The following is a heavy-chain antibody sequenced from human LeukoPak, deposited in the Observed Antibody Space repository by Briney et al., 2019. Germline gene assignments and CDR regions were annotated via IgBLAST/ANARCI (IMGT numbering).Heavy chain of an antibody. CDR1: GFIFSRCS. CDR3: SSSYYHDSSGYGPLDY. Sequence: GGSLRLSCAASGFIFSRCSLHWVRQAPGKGLEWVGFVRRGASGGATYYAASVKDRFIISRDDSKGIAYLQMNSLETEDTAVYYCSSSYYHDSSGYGPLDYWGQGTLVTVSS. CDR2: VRRGASGGAT. V-gene: IGHV3-49*04. D-gene: IGHD3-22*01. J-gene: IGHJ4*02.